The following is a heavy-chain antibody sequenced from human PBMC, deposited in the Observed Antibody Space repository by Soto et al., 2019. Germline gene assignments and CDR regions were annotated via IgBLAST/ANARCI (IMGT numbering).Heavy chain of an antibody. CDR2: FNPMSGST. CDR3: ARDLAAADY. D-gene: IGHD6-13*01. CDR1: GYIFINYY. Sequence: QVQLVQSGAEVKKPGASVKISCKTSGYIFINYYIHWVRHAPGQGLEWVALFNPMSGSTNYAQKLQGRVTVTSDTSTSTGYMELSSLISEYTAVYYCARDLAAADYWGQGTLVTVSS. V-gene: IGHV1-46*04. J-gene: IGHJ4*02.